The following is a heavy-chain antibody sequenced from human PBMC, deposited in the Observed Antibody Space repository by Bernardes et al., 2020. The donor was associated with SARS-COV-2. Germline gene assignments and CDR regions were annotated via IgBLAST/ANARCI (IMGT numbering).Heavy chain of an antibody. CDR3: ARDSVPAALHDAFDI. CDR1: GFTFSDYY. V-gene: IGHV3-11*05. J-gene: IGHJ3*02. CDR2: ISSSSSYT. D-gene: IGHD2-2*01. Sequence: VGALFLSCAASGFTFSDYYMSWIRQAPGKGLEWVSYISSSSSYTNYADSVKGRFTISRDNAKNSLYLQMNSLRAEDTAVYYCARDSVPAALHDAFDIWGQGTMVTGSS.